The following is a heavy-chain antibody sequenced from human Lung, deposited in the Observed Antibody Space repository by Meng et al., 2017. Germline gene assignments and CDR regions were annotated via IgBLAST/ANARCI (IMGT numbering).Heavy chain of an antibody. CDR2: IKHNRST. CDR3: ARGIYVWGSYRYVGVDY. J-gene: IGHJ4*02. Sequence: QLRLQQWGAVLLRPSETLSLACSVYGGSFSGYYWSWIRQPPGKGLAWIGEIKHNRSTNYSPSLKSRVTISVGTSKNQFSLKLSFVSAADTGVYYCARGIYVWGSYRYVGVDYWGQGTLVTVSS. CDR1: GGSFSGYY. D-gene: IGHD3-16*02. V-gene: IGHV4-34*01.